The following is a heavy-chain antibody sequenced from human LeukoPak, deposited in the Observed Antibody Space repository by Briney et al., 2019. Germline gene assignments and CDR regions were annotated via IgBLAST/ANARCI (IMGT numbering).Heavy chain of an antibody. J-gene: IGHJ6*03. V-gene: IGHV3-48*04. Sequence: GGSLRLSCAASGFTFSSYSMNWVRQAPGKGLEGVSYISSSGSTIYYADSVKGRFTISRDNAKNSLYLQMNSLRAEDTAVYYCAREVGYTVTNLINYYYYYMDVWGKGTTVTISS. CDR3: AREVGYTVTNLINYYYYYMDV. CDR2: ISSSGSTI. CDR1: GFTFSSYS. D-gene: IGHD4-17*01.